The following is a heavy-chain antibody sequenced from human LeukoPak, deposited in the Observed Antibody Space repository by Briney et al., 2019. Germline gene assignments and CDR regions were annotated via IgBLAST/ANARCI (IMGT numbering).Heavy chain of an antibody. D-gene: IGHD6-13*01. V-gene: IGHV3-66*02. J-gene: IGHJ4*02. CDR3: AKGRFGSWYYFDY. CDR2: IYIDGNT. CDR1: GFIVSSNY. Sequence: GGSLRLSCAASGFIVSSNYMSWVRQAPGKGLEWVSVIYIDGNTYYADSVKGRFTISRDNSKNTLYLQMNSLRAEDTAVYYCAKGRFGSWYYFDYWGQGTLVTVSS.